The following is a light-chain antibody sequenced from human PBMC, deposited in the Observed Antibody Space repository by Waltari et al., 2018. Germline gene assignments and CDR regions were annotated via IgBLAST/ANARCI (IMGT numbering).Light chain of an antibody. CDR3: QQYDTYPWT. Sequence: DIQMTQSPSTLSASVGDRVTITCRASQNIKILLTWYQQKPGKAPNLLIYKASSLQSGVPSRFSGSGSGTEFALTINSLQPDDFATYYCQQYDTYPWTFGHGTKVEIK. CDR2: KAS. V-gene: IGKV1-5*03. J-gene: IGKJ1*01. CDR1: QNIKIL.